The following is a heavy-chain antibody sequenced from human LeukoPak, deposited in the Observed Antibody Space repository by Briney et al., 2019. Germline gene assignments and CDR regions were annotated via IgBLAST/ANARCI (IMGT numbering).Heavy chain of an antibody. CDR1: GYTFTSYD. Sequence: ASVKVSCKASGYTFTSYDVNWFRQATGQGLEWMGWMNPNSGNTGYAQKFQGRVPLTRDTSISTAYMELSSLRSEDTAVYYCAKNTALTGEFDSWGQGTLVTVSS. D-gene: IGHD7-27*01. V-gene: IGHV1-8*01. CDR2: MNPNSGNT. J-gene: IGHJ4*02. CDR3: AKNTALTGEFDS.